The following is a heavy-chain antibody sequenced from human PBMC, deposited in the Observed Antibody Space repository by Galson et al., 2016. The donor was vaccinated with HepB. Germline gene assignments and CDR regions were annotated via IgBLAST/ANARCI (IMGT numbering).Heavy chain of an antibody. CDR2: VYFSGST. Sequence: SETLSLTCSVSGASINNYFWAWIRQPPGKGLEWIGYVYFSGSTNYNPSVTGRITVSSDASRNQFSLKLRSVTAADTAIYYCARIPSGYEGEWFDHWGQGTLVTVSS. CDR1: GASINNYF. CDR3: ARIPSGYEGEWFDH. V-gene: IGHV4-59*01. J-gene: IGHJ5*02. D-gene: IGHD5-12*01.